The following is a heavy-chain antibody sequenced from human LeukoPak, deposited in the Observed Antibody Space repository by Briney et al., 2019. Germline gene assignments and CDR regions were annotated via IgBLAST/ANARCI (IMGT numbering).Heavy chain of an antibody. V-gene: IGHV4-59*01. CDR1: GGSISSYY. CDR2: IYYSGST. J-gene: IGHJ4*02. CDR3: ASTDYYDSSGPFDY. D-gene: IGHD3-22*01. Sequence: PSETLSPTCTVSGGSISSYYWSWIRQPPGKGLEWIGYIYYSGSTNYNPSLKSRVTISVDTSKNQFSLKLSSVTAADTAVYYCASTDYYDSSGPFDYWGQGTLVTVSS.